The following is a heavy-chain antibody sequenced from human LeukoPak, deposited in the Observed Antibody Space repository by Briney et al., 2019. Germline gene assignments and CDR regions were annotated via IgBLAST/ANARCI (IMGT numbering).Heavy chain of an antibody. J-gene: IGHJ4*02. CDR1: RFTFSSYS. Sequence: GGSLRLSCAASRFTFSSYSMNWVRQAPGKGLEWVSCISGTSSTIYYADSVKGRFTISRDNAKTSLYLQMISLRDEDTAVYYCARRLGTTMLDYWGQGTLVTVSS. CDR2: ISGTSSTI. CDR3: ARRLGTTMLDY. V-gene: IGHV3-48*02. D-gene: IGHD1-26*01.